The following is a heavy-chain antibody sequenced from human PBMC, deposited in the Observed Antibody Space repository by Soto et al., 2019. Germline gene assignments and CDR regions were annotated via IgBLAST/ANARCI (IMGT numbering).Heavy chain of an antibody. D-gene: IGHD3-10*01. Sequence: SETLSLTCAVYGGSFSGYYWSWIRQPPGKGLEWIGEINHSGSTNYNPSLKSRVTISVDTSKNQFSLKLSSVTAADTAVYYCARGGGITMVRGVIITRGLYYFDYWGQGTLVTVSS. CDR1: GGSFSGYY. J-gene: IGHJ4*02. V-gene: IGHV4-34*01. CDR3: ARGGGITMVRGVIITRGLYYFDY. CDR2: INHSGST.